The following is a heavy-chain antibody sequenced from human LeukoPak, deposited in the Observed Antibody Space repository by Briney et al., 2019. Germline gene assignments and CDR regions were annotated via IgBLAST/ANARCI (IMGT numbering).Heavy chain of an antibody. CDR2: ISGSGGST. J-gene: IGHJ6*02. CDR3: AKDSGWGSYRYPYYYYGMDV. V-gene: IGHV3-23*01. D-gene: IGHD3-16*02. CDR1: EFTFSSYW. Sequence: QSGGSLRLSCAGSEFTFSSYWMSWVRQAPGKGLEWVSAISGSGGSTYYADSVKGRFTISRDNSKNTLYLQMNSLRAEDTAVYYCAKDSGWGSYRYPYYYYGMDVWGQGTTVTVSS.